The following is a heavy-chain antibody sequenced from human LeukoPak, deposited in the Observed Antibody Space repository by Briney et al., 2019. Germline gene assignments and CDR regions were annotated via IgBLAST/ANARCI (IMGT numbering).Heavy chain of an antibody. CDR1: GFRFSSYG. V-gene: IGHV3-30*18. CDR3: AKLSSSGLDY. CDR2: ISDDGSKI. J-gene: IGHJ4*02. D-gene: IGHD6-13*01. Sequence: PGGSLRLSCAASGFRFSSYGMHWVRQAPGKGLEWVAVISDDGSKIYYGDSVKGRFTISRDNSKNTLYLQMNSLRAEDTAVYYCAKLSSSGLDYWGQGTLVTVSS.